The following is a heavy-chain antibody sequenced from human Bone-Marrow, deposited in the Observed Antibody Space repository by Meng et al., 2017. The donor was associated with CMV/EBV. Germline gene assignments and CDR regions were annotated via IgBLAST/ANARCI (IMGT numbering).Heavy chain of an antibody. CDR2: IYYRGSA. J-gene: IGHJ4*02. CDR1: GGSVSSISYY. Sequence: SETLSLTCSVSGGSVSSISYYWNWIRQPPGKALEWIGYIYYRGSAIYNPSLKSRVTISVDTSQNQFSLRLRSVTTADTAVYYCARGVVTKLGYWGQGTVVTVSS. CDR3: ARGVVTKLGY. D-gene: IGHD3-22*01. V-gene: IGHV4-61*01.